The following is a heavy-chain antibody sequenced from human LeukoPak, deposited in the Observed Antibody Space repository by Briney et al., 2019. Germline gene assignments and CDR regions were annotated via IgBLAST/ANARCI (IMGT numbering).Heavy chain of an antibody. J-gene: IGHJ4*02. CDR3: ARQSSSNWYLDF. Sequence: SETLSLTCTVSGGSISIYYWSWIRQPPGKGLEWIGYIYYSGSTNYNPSLKSRVTMSVDTSKNQFSLKLSSVTAADTAVYYCARQSSSNWYLDFWGQGTLVTVSS. V-gene: IGHV4-59*08. CDR2: IYYSGST. D-gene: IGHD6-13*01. CDR1: GGSISIYY.